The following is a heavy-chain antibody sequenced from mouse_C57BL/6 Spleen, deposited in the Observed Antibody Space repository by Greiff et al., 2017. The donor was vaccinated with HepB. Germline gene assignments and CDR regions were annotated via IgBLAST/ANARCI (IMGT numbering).Heavy chain of an antibody. CDR1: GFSLSTSGMG. J-gene: IGHJ4*01. D-gene: IGHD2-4*01. V-gene: IGHV8-12*01. CDR2: IYWDDDK. Sequence: QVTLKESGPGILQSSQTLSLTCSFSGFSLSTSGMGVSWIRQPSGKGLEWLAHIYWDDDKRYNPSLKSRPTISKDTSRNQVFLKITSVDTADTDTYYCARRLYDYDGVYYAMDYWGQGTSVTVSS. CDR3: ARRLYDYDGVYYAMDY.